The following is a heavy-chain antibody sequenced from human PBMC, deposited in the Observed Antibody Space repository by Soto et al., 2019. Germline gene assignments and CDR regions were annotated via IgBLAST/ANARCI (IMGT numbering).Heavy chain of an antibody. Sequence: QVQLVQSGAEVKKPGSSVKVSCKASGGTFSSYAISWVRQAPGQGLEWMGGIVPTFGTAKYAQKFQGRVTITADESTSTAYMELSSLRSEDTAVYYCARGVTWNYFDYWGQGPLVTVSS. CDR1: GGTFSSYA. J-gene: IGHJ4*02. CDR3: ARGVTWNYFDY. CDR2: IVPTFGTA. D-gene: IGHD1-1*01. V-gene: IGHV1-69*01.